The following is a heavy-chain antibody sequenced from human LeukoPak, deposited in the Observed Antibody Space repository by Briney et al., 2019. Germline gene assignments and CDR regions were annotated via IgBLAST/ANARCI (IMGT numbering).Heavy chain of an antibody. CDR2: ISSSGSTI. J-gene: IGHJ3*02. V-gene: IGHV3-11*01. CDR1: GFTFSDYY. CDR3: ARDPPYDILTGDSAFDI. Sequence: GGSLRLSCAASGFTFSDYYMSWIRQAPGKGLEWVSYISSSGSTIYYADSVKGRFTISRDDAKNSLYLQMNSLRAEDTAVYYCARDPPYDILTGDSAFDIWGQRTMVTVSS. D-gene: IGHD3-9*01.